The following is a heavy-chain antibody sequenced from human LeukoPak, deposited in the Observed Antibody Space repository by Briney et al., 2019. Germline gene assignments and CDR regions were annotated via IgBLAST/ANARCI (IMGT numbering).Heavy chain of an antibody. CDR3: ATLDTAMAANDY. V-gene: IGHV4-39*01. D-gene: IGHD5-18*01. Sequence: PSETLSLTCSVSGDSVSSNNYYWGWIRQPPGKGLEWIGSINHSEKTFYNPSLKSRVTISVDTSNNQFSLKLRSVTAADTAVYYCATLDTAMAANDYWGQGTLVTVSS. J-gene: IGHJ4*02. CDR2: INHSEKT. CDR1: GDSVSSNNYY.